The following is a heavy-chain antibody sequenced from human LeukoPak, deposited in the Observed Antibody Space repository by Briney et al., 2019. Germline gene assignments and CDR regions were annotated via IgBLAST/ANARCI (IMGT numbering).Heavy chain of an antibody. Sequence: SETLSLTCTVSGGSISSGDYYWSWVRQPPGKGLEWIGYIYYGGSTSYSPSLKSRVTISVDTSKNQFSLKLSSVTAADTAVYYCARGNPHDPKWGPDYWGQGALVTVSS. CDR3: ARGNPHDPKWGPDY. J-gene: IGHJ4*02. D-gene: IGHD1-26*01. V-gene: IGHV4-30-4*08. CDR2: IYYGGST. CDR1: GGSISSGDYY.